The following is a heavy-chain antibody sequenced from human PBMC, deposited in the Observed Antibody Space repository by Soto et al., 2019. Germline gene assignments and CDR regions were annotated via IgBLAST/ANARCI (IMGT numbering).Heavy chain of an antibody. Sequence: QVQLVQSGAEVKKPGSSVKVSCKASGGTFSSYAISWVRQAPGQGLEWMGGIIPIFGTANYAQKFQGRVTSTADKATSTAYMELSSMRSADNAVYYCAREVEGYRFDYWGQGTLVTVSS. V-gene: IGHV1-69*06. CDR2: IIPIFGTA. D-gene: IGHD5-12*01. CDR3: AREVEGYRFDY. CDR1: GGTFSSYA. J-gene: IGHJ4*02.